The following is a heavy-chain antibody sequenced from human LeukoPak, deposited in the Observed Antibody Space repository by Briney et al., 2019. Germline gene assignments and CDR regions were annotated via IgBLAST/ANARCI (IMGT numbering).Heavy chain of an antibody. D-gene: IGHD3-22*01. CDR1: GFTLSSYW. CDR3: AKCRGIYDSSGYLIGGY. V-gene: IGHV3-74*01. Sequence: QPGGSLRLSCATSGFTLSSYWMHWVRQVPGKGLEWLSRINNDGVSTSYADSVKGRFTISRDNSKNTLYLQMNSLRAEDTAVYYCAKCRGIYDSSGYLIGGYWGQGTLVTVSS. CDR2: INNDGVST. J-gene: IGHJ4*02.